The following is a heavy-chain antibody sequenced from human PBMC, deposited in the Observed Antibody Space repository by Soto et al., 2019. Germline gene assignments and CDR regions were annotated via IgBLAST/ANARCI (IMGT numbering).Heavy chain of an antibody. CDR2: INHSGST. CDR1: GGSFSGYY. V-gene: IGHV4-34*01. CDR3: ARGNTVPAAVYYYYMDV. J-gene: IGHJ6*03. D-gene: IGHD2-2*01. Sequence: SETLSLTCAVYGGSFSGYYWSWIRQPPGKGLEWIGEINHSGSTNYNPSLKSRVTISVDTSKNQFSLKLSSVTAADTAVYYCARGNTVPAAVYYYYMDVWGKGTTVTVSS.